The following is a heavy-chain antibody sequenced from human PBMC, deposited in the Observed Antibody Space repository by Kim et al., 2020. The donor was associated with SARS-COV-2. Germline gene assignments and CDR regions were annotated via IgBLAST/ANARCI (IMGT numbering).Heavy chain of an antibody. J-gene: IGHJ4*02. V-gene: IGHV3-30*01. Sequence: KKYQREPVKGRFTISRENSKNTLYLQMNSLGAEETAVYYWARDRGRVPDDWGQGTLVTVSS. CDR2: KK. CDR3: ARDRGRVPDD. D-gene: IGHD3-10*01.